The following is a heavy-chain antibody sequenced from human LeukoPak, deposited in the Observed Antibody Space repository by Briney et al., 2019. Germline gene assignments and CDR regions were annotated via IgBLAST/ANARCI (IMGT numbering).Heavy chain of an antibody. J-gene: IGHJ6*03. CDR1: GYTLTELS. V-gene: IGHV1-24*01. CDR3: ARGGGGDWDGGDYMDV. Sequence: ASVKVSCKVSGYTLTELSMHWVRQAPGKGLEWMGGFDPEDGETIYAQKVQGRVTMTEDTSTDTAYMELSSLRSEDTAVYYCARGGGGDWDGGDYMDVWGKGTTVTVSS. D-gene: IGHD2-21*02. CDR2: FDPEDGET.